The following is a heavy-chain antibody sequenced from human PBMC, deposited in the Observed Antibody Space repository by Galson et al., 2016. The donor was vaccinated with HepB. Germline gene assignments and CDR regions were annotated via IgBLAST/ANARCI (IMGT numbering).Heavy chain of an antibody. CDR3: AQSSYDYVWGSYRFDS. V-gene: IGHV3-23*01. CDR1: GFAFSTYV. Sequence: SLRLSCAASGFAFSTYVMSWVRQAPGKGLEWVSAISGSGGSTYYADSVKGRFTISRDNSKNTLYLQMNSLRAEDTAVYYCAQSSYDYVWGSYRFDSWGQGTLVTVSS. CDR2: ISGSGGST. D-gene: IGHD3-16*02. J-gene: IGHJ4*02.